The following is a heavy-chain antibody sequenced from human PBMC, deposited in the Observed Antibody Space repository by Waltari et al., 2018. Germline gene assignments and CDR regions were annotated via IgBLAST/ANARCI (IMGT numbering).Heavy chain of an antibody. J-gene: IGHJ6*03. CDR3: ARGHYYMDV. CDR2: ISGSTTYM. CDR1: GVIFSAYS. V-gene: IGHV3-21*01. Sequence: EVHLVESGGGLVKPGESLRLSCAASGVIFSAYSMNWVRQAPGKGLEWFSSISGSTTYMYYADSLKGRFTISRDNAKNSLFLQMNTLRVEDTAVYYCARGHYYMDVWGKGTTVTVSS.